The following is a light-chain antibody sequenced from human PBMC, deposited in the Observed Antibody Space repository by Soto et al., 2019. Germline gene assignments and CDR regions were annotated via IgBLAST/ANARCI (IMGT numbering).Light chain of an antibody. CDR2: AAS. CDR3: LQHKAYPYT. J-gene: IGKJ2*01. Sequence: DIQMTQSPSTLSGSVGDRVTITCRASQSISSYLNWYQQKPGKAPKLLIYAASSLQSGVPSRFSGSGSGTQFTLTISSLQPDDFATYYCLQHKAYPYTFGQGTKVDIK. CDR1: QSISSY. V-gene: IGKV1-17*01.